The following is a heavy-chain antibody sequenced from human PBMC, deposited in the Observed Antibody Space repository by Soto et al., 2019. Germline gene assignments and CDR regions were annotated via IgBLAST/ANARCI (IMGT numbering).Heavy chain of an antibody. CDR1: GFTFSSYA. D-gene: IGHD3-10*01. Sequence: PGGSLRLSCAASGFTFSSYAMHWVRQAPGKGLEWVAVISYDGSNKYYADSVKGRFTISRDNSKNTLYLQMNSLRAEDTAVYYCARDLDYYGSGHTPHYYYYGMDVWGQGTTVTVSS. J-gene: IGHJ6*02. CDR2: ISYDGSNK. CDR3: ARDLDYYGSGHTPHYYYYGMDV. V-gene: IGHV3-30-3*01.